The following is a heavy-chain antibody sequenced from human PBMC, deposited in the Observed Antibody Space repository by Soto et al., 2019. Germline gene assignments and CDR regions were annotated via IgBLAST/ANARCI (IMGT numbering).Heavy chain of an antibody. V-gene: IGHV3-30*18. J-gene: IGHJ4*02. Sequence: QVQLVESGGGVVQPGRSLRLSCAASGFSFSSYAMHWVRQAPGKWLVWVAIISHDGNIKRYADFVEGGFIVFRDNSNNILLLQMESLKTDGTAVYYCDQDLAAGDFWRGLEYWGQGTLVTVAS. CDR2: ISHDGNIK. CDR3: DQDLAAGDFWRGLEY. CDR1: GFSFSSYA. D-gene: IGHD3-3*01.